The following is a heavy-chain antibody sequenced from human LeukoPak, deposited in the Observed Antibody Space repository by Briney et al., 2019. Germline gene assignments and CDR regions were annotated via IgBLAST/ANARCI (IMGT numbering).Heavy chain of an antibody. D-gene: IGHD1-1*01. CDR2: ISYDGSNK. Sequence: PGGSLRLSCAASGFTFSSYAMHWVRQAPGKGLEWVAVISYDGSNKYYADSVKGRFTISRDSSKNTLYLQMNSLRAEDTAVYYCAKDSTTGMAFDYWGQGTLVTVSS. CDR3: AKDSTTGMAFDY. CDR1: GFTFSSYA. V-gene: IGHV3-30-3*01. J-gene: IGHJ4*02.